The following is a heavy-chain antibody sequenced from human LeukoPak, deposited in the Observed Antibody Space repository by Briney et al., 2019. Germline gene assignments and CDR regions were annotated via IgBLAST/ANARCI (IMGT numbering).Heavy chain of an antibody. CDR1: GVTLSSYW. J-gene: IGHJ4*02. V-gene: IGHV3-7*01. CDR3: ERKSGLAY. D-gene: IGHD6-25*01. CDR2: IKQDGSEK. Sequence: PGGSLRLSCAASGVTLSSYWMSWVRQAPGKGLEWVANIKQDGSEKYYVDSVKGRFTISRDHAKNSLYLQMNSLRAEDTAVYYCERKSGLAYWGQGTLVTVSS.